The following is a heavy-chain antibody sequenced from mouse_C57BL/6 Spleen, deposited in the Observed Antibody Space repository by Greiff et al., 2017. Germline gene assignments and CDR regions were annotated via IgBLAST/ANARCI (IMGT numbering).Heavy chain of an antibody. D-gene: IGHD1-1*01. Sequence: QVQLKESGAELMKPGASVKLSCKATGYTFTGYWIEWVKQRPGHGLEWIGEILPGSGSTTYNEKFKGKATFTADPSSNTAYMQRSSLTTEDSAIYYCARTTVVAKGQFAYWGQGTLVTVSA. CDR1: GYTFTGYW. CDR3: ARTTVVAKGQFAY. J-gene: IGHJ3*01. CDR2: ILPGSGST. V-gene: IGHV1-9*01.